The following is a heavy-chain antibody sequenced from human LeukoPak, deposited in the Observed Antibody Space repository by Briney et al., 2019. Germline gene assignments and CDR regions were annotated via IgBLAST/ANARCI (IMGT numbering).Heavy chain of an antibody. CDR1: GGSLSDSY. CDR3: ARGPTRIFDY. J-gene: IGHJ4*02. Sequence: SETLSLTCAIYGGSLSDSYWSWIRQPHGRGLEWIGEVYHTGSTNYNPSLKTRVTISVDTSKNQFSLEVTSVTAADTAVYYCARGPTRIFDYWGQGIRVTVSS. V-gene: IGHV4-34*01. CDR2: VYHTGST.